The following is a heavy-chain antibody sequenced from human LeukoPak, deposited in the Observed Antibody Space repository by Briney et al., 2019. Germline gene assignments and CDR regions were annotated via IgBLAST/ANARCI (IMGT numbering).Heavy chain of an antibody. CDR1: GFTFSSYW. D-gene: IGHD4-11*01. CDR2: IKQDGSEK. V-gene: IGHV3-7*04. CDR3: AGVKWGDYSIPNWFDP. J-gene: IGHJ5*02. Sequence: PGGSLRLSCAASGFTFSSYWMSWVRQAPGKGLEWVANIKQDGSEKYYVDSVKGRFTISRDNAKNSLYLQMNSLRAEDTAVYYCAGVKWGDYSIPNWFDPWGQGTLVTVSS.